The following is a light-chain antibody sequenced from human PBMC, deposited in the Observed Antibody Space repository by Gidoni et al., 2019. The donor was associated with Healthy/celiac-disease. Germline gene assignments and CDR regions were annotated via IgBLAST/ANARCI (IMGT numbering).Light chain of an antibody. CDR3: QQLNSYPYT. V-gene: IGKV1-9*01. Sequence: IQLTQSPSSLSASVGDRVTITCRASQGISSYLAWYQQKPGKAPKLLIYAAATLQRGVPSRFSGRGSGTDFTLTIGSLQPEDFATYDCQQLNSYPYTFXXXTKLEIK. CDR1: QGISSY. J-gene: IGKJ2*01. CDR2: AAA.